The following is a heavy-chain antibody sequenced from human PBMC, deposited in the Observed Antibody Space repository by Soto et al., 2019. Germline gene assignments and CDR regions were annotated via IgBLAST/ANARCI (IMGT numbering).Heavy chain of an antibody. CDR2: IYPGDSDT. CDR3: AIRSEYPYGSGKYSGLDV. V-gene: IGHV5-51*01. D-gene: IGHD3-10*01. Sequence: GGSLRISCESSGYRFTNNGVGWVLKIHGKGLEWMGIIYPGDSDTRYSPSFQGQVTISVDKSIATAYLQWSSLKASDTAMYYCAIRSEYPYGSGKYSGLDVSGQGTTVTLSS. CDR1: GYRFTNNG. J-gene: IGHJ6*02.